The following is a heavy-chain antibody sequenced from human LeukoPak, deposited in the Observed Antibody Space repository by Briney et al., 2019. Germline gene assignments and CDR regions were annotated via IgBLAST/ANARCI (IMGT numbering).Heavy chain of an antibody. CDR2: INHSGST. J-gene: IGHJ5*02. Sequence: PGGSLRLSCAASGFTFSSYAMSWVRQPPGKGLEWIGEINHSGSTYYNPSLNSRVTVSVDTSKNEFSLKLTSVTAADTAVYYCARLPTGYPNWFDPWGQGTLVTVSS. D-gene: IGHD3-9*01. V-gene: IGHV4-34*01. CDR1: GFTFSSYA. CDR3: ARLPTGYPNWFDP.